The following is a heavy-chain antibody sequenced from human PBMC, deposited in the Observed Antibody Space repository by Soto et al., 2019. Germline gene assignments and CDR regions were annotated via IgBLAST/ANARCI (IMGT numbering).Heavy chain of an antibody. Sequence: SVKVSCKASGGTFSSYAISWVRQAPGQGLEWMGGIIPIFGTANYAQKFQGRVTITADESTSTAYMELSSLRSEDTAVYYCARLLGDLINYYYYGMDVWGQGTTVTVSS. CDR3: ARLLGDLINYYYYGMDV. V-gene: IGHV1-69*13. CDR1: GGTFSSYA. D-gene: IGHD3-16*01. J-gene: IGHJ6*02. CDR2: IIPIFGTA.